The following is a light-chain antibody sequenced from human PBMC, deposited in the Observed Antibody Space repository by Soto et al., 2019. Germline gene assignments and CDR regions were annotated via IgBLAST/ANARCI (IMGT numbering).Light chain of an antibody. Sequence: DIVLTQTPLSSPVTLGQPASISCRSSQSLVHSDGNTYLSWLQQKPVQPPRLLIYQVSNRLSGVPDRFSGSGAETDFTLEISRVEAEDVGVYYCIQATQYRPYTFGQGTKLEIK. CDR3: IQATQYRPYT. J-gene: IGKJ2*01. CDR2: QVS. CDR1: QSLVHSDGNTY. V-gene: IGKV2-24*01.